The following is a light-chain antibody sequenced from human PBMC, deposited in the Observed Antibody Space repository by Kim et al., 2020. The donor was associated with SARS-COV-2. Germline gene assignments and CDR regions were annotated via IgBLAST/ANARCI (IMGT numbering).Light chain of an antibody. V-gene: IGKV1-39*01. CDR3: QQSYNTPFT. J-gene: IGKJ5*01. CDR1: QSISSS. Sequence: ASVGDRVTITCRASQSISSSLIWYQQKPGKAPKLLIYAASSLQSGVPSRFSGGGSGTDFTLTISSLQPADFATYYCQQSYNTPFTFGQGTRLEIK. CDR2: AAS.